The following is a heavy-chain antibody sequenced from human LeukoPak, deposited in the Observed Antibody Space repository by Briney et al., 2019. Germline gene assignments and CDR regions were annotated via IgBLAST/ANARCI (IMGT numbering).Heavy chain of an antibody. CDR3: AKGRIAAAGPFDP. CDR1: GFTFDDYA. Sequence: PGRSLRLSCAASGFTFDDYAMHWVRQAPGKGLEWVSGISWNSGSIGYADSVKGRFTISRDNAKNSLYLQMNSLRAEDTALYYCAKGRIAAAGPFDPWGQGTLVTVSS. V-gene: IGHV3-9*01. D-gene: IGHD6-13*01. J-gene: IGHJ5*02. CDR2: ISWNSGSI.